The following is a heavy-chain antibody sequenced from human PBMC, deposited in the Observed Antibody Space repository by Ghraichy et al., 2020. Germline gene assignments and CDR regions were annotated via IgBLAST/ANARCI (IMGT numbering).Heavy chain of an antibody. CDR3: ARSDSFRLAGMYYCDY. Sequence: SETLSLTCTVSGYSISSGYYWGWIRPPPGKGLEWIGAIFHSGTTYYKTSLKSRITISVDTSKNQFSLKLSSVTAADTAVYFCARSDSFRLAGMYYCDYWGQGTHVTVSS. CDR2: IFHSGTT. V-gene: IGHV4-38-2*02. CDR1: GYSISSGYY. D-gene: IGHD3-16*02. J-gene: IGHJ4*02.